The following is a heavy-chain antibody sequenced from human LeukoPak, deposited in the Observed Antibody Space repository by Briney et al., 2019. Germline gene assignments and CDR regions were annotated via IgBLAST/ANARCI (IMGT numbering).Heavy chain of an antibody. D-gene: IGHD6-19*01. J-gene: IGHJ4*02. CDR3: AARAAVTGTWGAYY. Sequence: GGSLRLSRMPSVFTLSNFPMSWVRQAPGGGLEWVSFITSGSSFHYYADAVKGRFAISRENANSSLYLQINSLRAEDTAVYYCAARAAVTGTWGAYYWGLGTLVTVSS. V-gene: IGHV3-21*06. CDR1: VFTLSNFP. CDR2: ITSGSSFH.